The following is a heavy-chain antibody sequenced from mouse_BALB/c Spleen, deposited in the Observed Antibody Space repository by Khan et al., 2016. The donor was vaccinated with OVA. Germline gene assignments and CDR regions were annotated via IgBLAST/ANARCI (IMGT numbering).Heavy chain of an antibody. J-gene: IGHJ2*01. CDR2: INPHIGET. CDR1: GYSFTGYF. Sequence: VQLKESGPELVKPGASVKISCKASGYSFTGYFMNWVMQSHGKSLEWIGRINPHIGETFYNQKFKGKATLTVDESSSTAHMGLRSLESEDSAVYYCARIYGSDFDYWGQGTTLTVSS. V-gene: IGHV1-20*02. D-gene: IGHD1-1*01. CDR3: ARIYGSDFDY.